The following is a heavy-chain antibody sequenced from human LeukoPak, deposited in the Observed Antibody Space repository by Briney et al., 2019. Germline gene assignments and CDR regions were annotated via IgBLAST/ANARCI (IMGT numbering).Heavy chain of an antibody. CDR1: GYTFISYY. J-gene: IGHJ6*03. D-gene: IGHD3-22*01. V-gene: IGHV1-18*04. CDR3: ASGTYYYDSSGYYPMDV. Sequence: ASVKVSCKASGYTFISYYVHWVRQAPGQGLEWMGGIIPIFGTANYAQKLQGRVTMTTDTSTSTAYMELRSLRSDDTAVYYCASGTYYYDSSGYYPMDVWGKGTTVTVSS. CDR2: IIPIFGTA.